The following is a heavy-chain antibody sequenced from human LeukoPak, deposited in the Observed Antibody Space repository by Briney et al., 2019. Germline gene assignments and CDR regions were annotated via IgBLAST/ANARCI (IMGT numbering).Heavy chain of an antibody. Sequence: GGCPRPSRAAAGFTFSSYGISSVRPPPRNGLGWGSAITGSGGSKYYADSVKGRFTISRDNSKNTLYLQMNSLRAEDTAVYYCAKEEGYGSSSSVDYWGQGTLVTVSS. D-gene: IGHD6-6*01. V-gene: IGHV3-23*01. CDR3: AKEEGYGSSSSVDY. J-gene: IGHJ4*02. CDR2: ITGSGGSK. CDR1: GFTFSSYG.